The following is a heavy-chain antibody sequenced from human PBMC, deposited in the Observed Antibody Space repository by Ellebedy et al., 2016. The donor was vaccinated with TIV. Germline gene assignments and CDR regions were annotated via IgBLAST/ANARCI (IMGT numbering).Heavy chain of an antibody. J-gene: IGHJ4*02. D-gene: IGHD5-18*01. CDR2: SSGSGGST. Sequence: PGGSLRLSCAASGFTFSSYAISWVRQAPGKGLEWVSGSSGSGGSTYYADSVKGRFTISRDNSKNTLYLQMNSLRAEDTAVYYCARDQVYGIQLWFDYWGQGTLVTVSS. V-gene: IGHV3-23*01. CDR3: ARDQVYGIQLWFDY. CDR1: GFTFSSYA.